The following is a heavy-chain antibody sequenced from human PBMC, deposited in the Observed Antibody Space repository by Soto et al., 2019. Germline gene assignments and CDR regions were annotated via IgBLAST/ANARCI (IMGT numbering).Heavy chain of an antibody. CDR3: ARLLRWSFDYYYYGMDV. CDR1: GGSISSGGYY. CDR2: IYYSGST. D-gene: IGHD4-17*01. V-gene: IGHV4-30-4*01. J-gene: IGHJ6*02. Sequence: SETLSLTCTVSGGSISSGGYYWSWIRQPPGKGLEWIGYIYYSGSTYYNPSLKSRVTISVDTSKNQFSLKLSSVTAADTAVYYCARLLRWSFDYYYYGMDVWGQGTTVTVSS.